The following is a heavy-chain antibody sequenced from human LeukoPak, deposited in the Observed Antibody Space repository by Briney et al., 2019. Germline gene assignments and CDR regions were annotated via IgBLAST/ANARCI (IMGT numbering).Heavy chain of an antibody. Sequence: SETLSLPCTVSVGSINSGGYYWSWIRQHPGKGLEWVGYIFYSGTTFYNPSLKSRVTISVDTSKNQFSLRLSSVTAADTAVYYCARGQALGYSNYATYPDASDFWGQGTMVTVSS. CDR2: IFYSGTT. CDR1: VGSINSGGYY. J-gene: IGHJ3*01. V-gene: IGHV4-31*03. D-gene: IGHD4-11*01. CDR3: ARGQALGYSNYATYPDASDF.